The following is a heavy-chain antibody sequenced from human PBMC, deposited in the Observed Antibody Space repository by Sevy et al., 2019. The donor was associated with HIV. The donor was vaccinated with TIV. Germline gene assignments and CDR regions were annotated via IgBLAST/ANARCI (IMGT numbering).Heavy chain of an antibody. CDR3: AKHRFADTRRTQFDC. V-gene: IGHV3-9*01. CDR2: ISWNTGSM. J-gene: IGHJ4*02. D-gene: IGHD3-10*01. Sequence: GGSLRLSCAASGFTFDDYAMHWVRQVPGKGLEWVSGISWNTGSMVYADSVKGRFTISRDNAQNSLYLQMNSLRAEDTAWYYCAKHRFADTRRTQFDCRGQGTLVTVSS. CDR1: GFTFDDYA.